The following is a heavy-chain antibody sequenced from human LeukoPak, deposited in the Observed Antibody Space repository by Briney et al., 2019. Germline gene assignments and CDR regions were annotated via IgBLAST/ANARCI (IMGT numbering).Heavy chain of an antibody. D-gene: IGHD2-21*02. V-gene: IGHV3-30*04. CDR2: ISYDGSDK. CDR3: ARDVGGGDTFDY. CDR1: GFTLSSYS. J-gene: IGHJ4*02. Sequence: GGSLRLSCAASGFTLSSYSMNWVRQAPGKGLEWVAVISYDGSDKYYADSVKGRFTISRDNSKNTLFLQMNSLRAEDTAVYFCARDVGGGDTFDYWGQGTLVTVSS.